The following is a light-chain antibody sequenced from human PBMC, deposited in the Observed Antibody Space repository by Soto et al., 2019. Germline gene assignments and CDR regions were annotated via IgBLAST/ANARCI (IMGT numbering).Light chain of an antibody. V-gene: IGKV1-39*01. CDR2: AAS. J-gene: IGKJ1*01. CDR3: QQRYSMSLT. Sequence: DIKMTQSPSSLSASVGDRVTITCRASQSISSYLNWYQQKPGKVPKLLIYAASSLQSGVPSRFSGSGSGTDFTLTISSLQTEDFATYYCQQRYSMSLTFGQGTKVEIK. CDR1: QSISSY.